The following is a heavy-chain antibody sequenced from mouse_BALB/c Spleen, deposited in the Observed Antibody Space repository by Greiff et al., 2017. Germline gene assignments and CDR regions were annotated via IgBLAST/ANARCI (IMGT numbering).Heavy chain of an antibody. CDR3: ARRYGSSYWYFDV. V-gene: IGHV5-17*02. CDR2: ISSGSSTI. D-gene: IGHD1-1*01. J-gene: IGHJ1*01. Sequence: EVMLVESGGGLVQPGGSRKLSCAASGFTFSSFGMHWVRQAPEKGLEWVAYISSGSSTIYYADTVKGRFTISRDNPKNPLFLQMTSLRSEDTAMYYCARRYGSSYWYFDVWGAGTTVTVSS. CDR1: GFTFSSFG.